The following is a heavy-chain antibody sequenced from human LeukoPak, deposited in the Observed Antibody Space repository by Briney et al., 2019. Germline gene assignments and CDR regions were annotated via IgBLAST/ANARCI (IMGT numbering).Heavy chain of an antibody. D-gene: IGHD2-15*01. CDR2: INHRGST. V-gene: IGHV4-34*01. J-gene: IGHJ5*02. CDR1: GGSFSGYY. CDR3: ASLLGYCSGGSCGYCFDR. Sequence: SETLSLTCAVYGGSFSGYYWSWLRQPPGKGVEGLGEINHRGSTNYNPPLKRRVTISGDKSKNQFSLKQSYVTAADTAVYYCASLLGYCSGGSCGYCFDRWGQGTLVTASS.